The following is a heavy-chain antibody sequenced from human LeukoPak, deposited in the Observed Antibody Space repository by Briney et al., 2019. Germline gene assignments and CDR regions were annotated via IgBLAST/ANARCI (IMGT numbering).Heavy chain of an antibody. D-gene: IGHD3-16*01. CDR3: AGQGDLTLGGNYYYMDV. CDR2: IFYSGST. Sequence: SETLSLTCTVSGGSISSSSYYWGWIRQPPGKGLEWIGTIFYSGSTYYNPSLKSRVIISVDTSKNQFSLKLLSVSAADTAVYYCAGQGDLTLGGNYYYMDVWGKGTTVTVSS. CDR1: GGSISSSSYY. J-gene: IGHJ6*03. V-gene: IGHV4-39*01.